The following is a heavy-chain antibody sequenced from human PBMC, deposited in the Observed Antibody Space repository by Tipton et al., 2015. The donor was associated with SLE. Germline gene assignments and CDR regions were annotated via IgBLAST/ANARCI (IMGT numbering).Heavy chain of an antibody. CDR3: ASQMYRSGWYFVY. CDR1: GGSISTYY. CDR2: VDYIGST. Sequence: TLSLTCTVSGGSISTYYWNWIRQSPGKGLEWIGYVDYIGSTNYNPSLKSRLTILVHRYKNQFSLRRTSATAADTAVNYCASQMYRSGWYFVYWDQGTLVTLSA. D-gene: IGHD6-19*01. J-gene: IGHJ4*02. V-gene: IGHV4-59*01.